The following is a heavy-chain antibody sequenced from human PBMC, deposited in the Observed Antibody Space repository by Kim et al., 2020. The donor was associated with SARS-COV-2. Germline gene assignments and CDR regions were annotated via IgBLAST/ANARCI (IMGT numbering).Heavy chain of an antibody. CDR2: IIPIFGTA. D-gene: IGHD6-13*01. CDR1: GGTFSSYA. Sequence: SVKVSCKASGGTFSSYAISWVRQALGQGLEWMGGIIPIFGTANYAQKFQGRVTITADESTSTAYMELSSLRSEDTAVFYCARDDKERNPDSSSWYLGWYGMDVWGQGTTVTVSS. J-gene: IGHJ6*02. CDR3: ARDDKERNPDSSSWYLGWYGMDV. V-gene: IGHV1-69*13.